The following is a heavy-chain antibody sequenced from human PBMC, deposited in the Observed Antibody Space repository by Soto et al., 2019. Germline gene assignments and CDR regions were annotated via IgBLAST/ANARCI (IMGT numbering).Heavy chain of an antibody. CDR2: ISYDGSNK. CDR3: AKDSPYYHDSSGSYFDY. V-gene: IGHV3-30*18. J-gene: IGHJ4*02. Sequence: GGSLRLSCAASGFTFSSYGMHWVRQAPGKGLEWVAVISYDGSNKYYADSVKGRFTISRDNSKNTLYLQMNSLRAEDTAVYYCAKDSPYYHDSSGSYFDYWGQGTLVTVSS. CDR1: GFTFSSYG. D-gene: IGHD3-22*01.